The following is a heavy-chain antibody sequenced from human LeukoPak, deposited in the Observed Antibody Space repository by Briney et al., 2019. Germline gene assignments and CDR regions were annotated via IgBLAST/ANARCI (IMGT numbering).Heavy chain of an antibody. CDR2: ISYSGNT. Sequence: PSDTLSLTCAVSGYSITSSSWWGWIRQPPGKGLEWIGYISYSGNTYYNPSLRSRASISADTPKSQFSLKLSSTTAADTAVYYCARATVATPSEFDYWGQETLVTVSS. V-gene: IGHV4-28*03. CDR1: GYSITSSSW. D-gene: IGHD4-17*01. CDR3: ARATVATPSEFDY. J-gene: IGHJ4*02.